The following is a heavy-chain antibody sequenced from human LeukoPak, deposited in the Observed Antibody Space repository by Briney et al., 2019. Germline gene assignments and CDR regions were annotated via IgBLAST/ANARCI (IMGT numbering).Heavy chain of an antibody. J-gene: IGHJ4*02. CDR1: GFTFTDYA. CDR3: AYLGLSSDWNDVPGPQIDY. Sequence: GGSLRLSCVASGFTFTDYAMNWVRQAPGKGLEWVSTISGSGTITYYADSVRGRFTISRDYSTNTLYLQMSSLRAEDTAIYYCAYLGLSSDWNDVPGPQIDYWGQGTPVTVSS. D-gene: IGHD1-1*01. V-gene: IGHV3-23*01. CDR2: ISGSGTIT.